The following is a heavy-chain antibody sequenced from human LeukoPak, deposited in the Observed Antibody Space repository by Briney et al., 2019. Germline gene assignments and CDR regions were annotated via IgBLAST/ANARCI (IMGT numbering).Heavy chain of an antibody. J-gene: IGHJ6*03. CDR2: FDPENGKT. V-gene: IGHV1-24*01. Sequence: ASVKVSCKVSGYTLTDLSMHWVRQAPGKGLEWMGGFDPENGKTIFAHKFQGRVTMTEDTSTDTAYMELRSLRSDDTAVYYCARVGATPDQPLYYYYMDVWGKGTTVTVSS. D-gene: IGHD3-10*01. CDR3: ARVGATPDQPLYYYYMDV. CDR1: GYTLTDLS.